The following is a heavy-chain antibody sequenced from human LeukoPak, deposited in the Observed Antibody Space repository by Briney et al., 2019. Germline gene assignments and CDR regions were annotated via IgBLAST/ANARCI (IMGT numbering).Heavy chain of an antibody. J-gene: IGHJ6*03. CDR1: GGSISSGGYY. V-gene: IGHV4-30-2*01. CDR2: IYHSGST. D-gene: IGHD3-3*01. CDR3: ARVEEDYYYYMDV. Sequence: SETLSLTCTVSGGSISSGGYYWSWIRQPPGKGLEWIGYIYHSGSTYCNPSLKSRVTISVDRSKNQFSLKLSSVTAADTAVYYCARVEEDYYYYMDVWGKGTTVTVSS.